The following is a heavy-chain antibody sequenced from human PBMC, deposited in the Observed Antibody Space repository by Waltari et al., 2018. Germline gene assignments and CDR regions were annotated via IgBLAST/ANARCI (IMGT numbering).Heavy chain of an antibody. Sequence: QVQLQQWGAGLLKPSETLSLTCAVYGGSFSGYYWSWIRQPPGKGLEWIGEINHSGSTNYNPSLKSRVTISVDTSKNQFSLKLSSVTAADTAVYYCARVPYDFWSGSFFAFDIWGQGTMVTVSS. CDR1: GGSFSGYY. CDR3: ARVPYDFWSGSFFAFDI. V-gene: IGHV4-34*01. J-gene: IGHJ3*02. CDR2: INHSGST. D-gene: IGHD3-3*01.